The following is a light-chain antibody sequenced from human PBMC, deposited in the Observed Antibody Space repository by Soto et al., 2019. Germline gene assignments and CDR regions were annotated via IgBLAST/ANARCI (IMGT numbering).Light chain of an antibody. CDR3: LLYLGGGIWV. V-gene: IGLV8-61*01. J-gene: IGLJ3*02. Sequence: QTVVTQEPSFSVSPGGTVTLTCGLSSGPVFTSSYPNWYQQTPGQARRTLIFNTNTRSSGVPDRFSGSILGDKAALTITGAQADDDSYYYCLLYLGGGIWVFGGGTKLTVL. CDR2: NTN. CDR1: SGPVFTSSY.